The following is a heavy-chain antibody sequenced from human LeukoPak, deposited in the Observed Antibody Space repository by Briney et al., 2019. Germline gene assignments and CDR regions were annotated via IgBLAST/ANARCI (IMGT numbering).Heavy chain of an antibody. CDR1: GFTFSSYA. CDR2: ISGSGTST. J-gene: IGHJ4*02. V-gene: IGHV3-23*01. D-gene: IGHD3-22*01. Sequence: GGSLRLSCAASGFTFSSYAMSRVRQAPGKGLEWVSGISGSGTSTYYADSVKGRFTISRDNSKNALYLQMNSLRADETAVYYCAKEVYSDSSGYFDYWGQGTLVTVSS. CDR3: AKEVYSDSSGYFDY.